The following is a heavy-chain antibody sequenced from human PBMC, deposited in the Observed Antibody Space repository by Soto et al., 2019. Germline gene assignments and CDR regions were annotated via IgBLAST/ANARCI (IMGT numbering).Heavy chain of an antibody. J-gene: IGHJ4*02. V-gene: IGHV3-30*18. CDR2: ISNDGRNK. Sequence: PLGGSLRLSCTVSGFIFSDYGMHWVRQAPGKGLDWVAVISNDGRNKYFADSVKGRFTISRDNSKNTIYLQLSSLRVEDTAVYYCVKPGAATSGDWGYFDYWGQGSPVTVSS. CDR3: VKPGAATSGDWGYFDY. CDR1: GFIFSDYG. D-gene: IGHD7-27*01.